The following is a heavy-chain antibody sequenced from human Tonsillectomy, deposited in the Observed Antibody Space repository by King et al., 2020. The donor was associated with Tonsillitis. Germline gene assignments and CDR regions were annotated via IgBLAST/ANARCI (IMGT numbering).Heavy chain of an antibody. D-gene: IGHD5-24*01. J-gene: IGHJ4*02. CDR1: GGSISGHY. CDR3: ARHEYRGGYKWPFDY. Sequence: VQLQESGPGLVKPSETLSLTCTVSGGSISGHYWSWIRQPPGEGLEWIGYLSDSGTTKYNPSLESRVTISADTSNNQFSLKLSSVTAADTAVYYCARHEYRGGYKWPFDYWGQGTLVTVSS. V-gene: IGHV4-59*08. CDR2: LSDSGTT.